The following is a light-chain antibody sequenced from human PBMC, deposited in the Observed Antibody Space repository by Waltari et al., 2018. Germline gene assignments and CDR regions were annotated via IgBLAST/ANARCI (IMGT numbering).Light chain of an antibody. V-gene: IGKV3-20*01. Sequence: EIVLTQSPGTLSLSPGERATLSCRASQSISSSYLAWYQQKPGQAPRLLIYGTSSRATDIPDRVSGSGSGTDFTLTISNLQPEDFATYYCQQSSTTPFFGQGTKLESK. CDR1: QSISSSY. CDR3: QQSSTTPF. J-gene: IGKJ2*01. CDR2: GTS.